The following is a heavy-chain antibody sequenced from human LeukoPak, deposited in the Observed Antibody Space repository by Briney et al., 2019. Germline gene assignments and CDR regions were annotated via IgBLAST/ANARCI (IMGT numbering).Heavy chain of an antibody. Sequence: PSETLSLTCTVSGGSISSYYWSWIRQPPGKGLEWIGYIYYSGSTNYNPSLKSRVTISVDTSKNQFSLKLSSVTAADTAVYYCARHQDGDYFDYWGQGTPVTVSS. J-gene: IGHJ4*02. CDR2: IYYSGST. D-gene: IGHD4-17*01. CDR3: ARHQDGDYFDY. CDR1: GGSISSYY. V-gene: IGHV4-59*08.